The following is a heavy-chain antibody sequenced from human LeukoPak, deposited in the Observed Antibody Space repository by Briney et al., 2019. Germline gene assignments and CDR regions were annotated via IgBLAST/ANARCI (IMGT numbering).Heavy chain of an antibody. D-gene: IGHD4-17*01. J-gene: IGHJ4*02. CDR2: IYSNGNT. Sequence: KPSETLSLTCSVSGGSISSSGHYWGWIRQSPEKGLHWIGSIYSNGNTYYNPSVKSRVTISVDTSKNQFSLKFTSVTAAETAVYYCARSATVTTGYFDYWGQGALVTVSS. CDR3: ARSATVTTGYFDY. V-gene: IGHV4-39*07. CDR1: GGSISSSGHY.